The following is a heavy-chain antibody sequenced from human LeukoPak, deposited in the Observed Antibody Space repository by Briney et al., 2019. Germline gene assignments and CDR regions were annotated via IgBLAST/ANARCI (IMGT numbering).Heavy chain of an antibody. CDR1: GGSISRYY. V-gene: IGHV4-59*01. Sequence: PSETLSLTCTVSGGSISRYYWSWIRQPPGKGLERIGDIYYSGSTNYNPSFKSRVTISVDTSKNQFSLKLGSVTAADTAVYYCARWVGATTRAFDCWGQGTLVTVSS. CDR3: ARWVGATTRAFDC. J-gene: IGHJ4*02. CDR2: IYYSGST. D-gene: IGHD1-26*01.